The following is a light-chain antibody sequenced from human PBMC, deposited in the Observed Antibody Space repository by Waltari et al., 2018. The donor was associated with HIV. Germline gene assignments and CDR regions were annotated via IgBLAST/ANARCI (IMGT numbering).Light chain of an antibody. J-gene: IGLJ2*01. CDR1: KLGDTY. V-gene: IGLV3-1*01. CDR3: QAWDSSSAVV. CDR2: QSS. Sequence: SYELTQSPSVSVSPGQTASITCSGDKLGDTYVSWYQPGQSPVLVIYQSSKRPSEIPERFSGSNSGDTATLTISGTQAVDEADYYCQAWDSSSAVVFGGGTKLTVL.